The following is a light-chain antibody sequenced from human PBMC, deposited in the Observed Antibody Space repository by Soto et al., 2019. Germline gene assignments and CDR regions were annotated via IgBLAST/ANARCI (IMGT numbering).Light chain of an antibody. V-gene: IGKV3-11*01. J-gene: IGKJ3*01. CDR1: QSVGSY. CDR2: DAS. Sequence: EIVLTQSPATLSLSPGERATLSCRASQSVGSYLAWYQQKPGQAPRLLIYDASNRATGIPAMFSGSGSGTDFTLSISSLEPEDFAVYYCQQRNRWPPIFTFGPGTKVDFK. CDR3: QQRNRWPPIFT.